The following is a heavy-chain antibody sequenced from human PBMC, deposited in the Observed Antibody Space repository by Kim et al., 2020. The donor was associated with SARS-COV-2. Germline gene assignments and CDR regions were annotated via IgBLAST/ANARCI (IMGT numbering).Heavy chain of an antibody. Sequence: ASVKVSCKASGYTFTSYDINWVRQATGQGLEWMGWMNPNSGNTGYAQKFQGRVTMTRNTSISTAYMELSSLRSEDTAVYYCAKRVVSSAYCGGDCYHNWFDPWGQGTLVTVSS. CDR1: GYTFTSYD. J-gene: IGHJ5*02. V-gene: IGHV1-8*01. CDR2: MNPNSGNT. CDR3: AKRVVSSAYCGGDCYHNWFDP. D-gene: IGHD2-21*02.